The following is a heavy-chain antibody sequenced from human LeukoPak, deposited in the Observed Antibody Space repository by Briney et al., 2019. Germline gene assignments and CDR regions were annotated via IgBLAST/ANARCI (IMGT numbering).Heavy chain of an antibody. Sequence: GGSLRLSCAASGFTFSSYAMSWVRQAPGKGLEWVSAISGSGGSTYYADSVKSRFTISRDNSKNTLYLQMNSLRAEDTAVYYCARAIAAAATNWYFDLWGRGTLVTVSS. CDR2: ISGSGGST. V-gene: IGHV3-23*01. J-gene: IGHJ2*01. CDR1: GFTFSSYA. CDR3: ARAIAAAATNWYFDL. D-gene: IGHD6-13*01.